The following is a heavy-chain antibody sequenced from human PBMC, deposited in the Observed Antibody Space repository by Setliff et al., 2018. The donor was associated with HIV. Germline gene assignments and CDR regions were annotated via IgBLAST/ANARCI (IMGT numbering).Heavy chain of an antibody. V-gene: IGHV4-59*02. CDR1: GGSVNDFY. J-gene: IGHJ3*02. CDR2: IHSSGST. CDR3: ARVFPPIRGAPFGVPPGVFDI. Sequence: PSETLSLTCTVSGGSVNDFYCNWIRQPPGKGPEWIGYIHSSGSTIYNPSLKSRITISLDTSKEQFSLELSSVTAADTAVYYCARVFPPIRGAPFGVPPGVFDIWGQGSMVTVSS. D-gene: IGHD2-8*01.